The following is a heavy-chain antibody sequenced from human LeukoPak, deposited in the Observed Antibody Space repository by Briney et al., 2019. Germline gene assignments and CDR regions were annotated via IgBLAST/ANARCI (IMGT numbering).Heavy chain of an antibody. CDR1: GGSLSSYY. V-gene: IGHV4-59*08. CDR2: IYYSGST. CDR3: ARRASEFWRVWPSDGTDG. J-gene: IGHJ6*02. D-gene: IGHD3-3*01. Sequence: SETLSLTCTVSGGSLSSYYWRWIRQPPGKGLEWIGYIYYSGSTNYNPSLKSRVTISVDTSKNQFSLKLSSVSAADTAVYYCARRASEFWRVWPSDGTDGGGQGTTVTVSS.